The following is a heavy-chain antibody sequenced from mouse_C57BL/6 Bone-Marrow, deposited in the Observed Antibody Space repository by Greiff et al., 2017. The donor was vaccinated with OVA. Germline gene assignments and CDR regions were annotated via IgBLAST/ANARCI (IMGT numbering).Heavy chain of an antibody. J-gene: IGHJ2*01. CDR3: ARQGTTVVDY. CDR1: GFTFSDYY. D-gene: IGHD1-1*01. Sequence: EVKLVESGGGLVQPGGSLKLSCAASGFTFSDYYMYWVRQTPEKRLEWVAYISNGGGSTYYPDTVKGRFTISRDNAKNTLYLQMSRLKSEDTAMYNCARQGTTVVDYWGQGTTLTVSS. CDR2: ISNGGGST. V-gene: IGHV5-12*01.